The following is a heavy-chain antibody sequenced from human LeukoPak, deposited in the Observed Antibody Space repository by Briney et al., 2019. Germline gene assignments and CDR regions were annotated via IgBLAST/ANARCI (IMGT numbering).Heavy chain of an antibody. V-gene: IGHV1-69*05. D-gene: IGHD2-15*01. Sequence: ASVKVSCKASGYTFTSYYMHWVRQAPGQGLEWMGGIIPIFGTANYAQKFQGRVTITTDESTSTAHMELSSLRSEDTAVYYCAREEEGYCSGGSCYGPGTHRFDPWGQGTLVTVSS. CDR1: GYTFTSYY. CDR3: AREEEGYCSGGSCYGPGTHRFDP. J-gene: IGHJ5*02. CDR2: IIPIFGTA.